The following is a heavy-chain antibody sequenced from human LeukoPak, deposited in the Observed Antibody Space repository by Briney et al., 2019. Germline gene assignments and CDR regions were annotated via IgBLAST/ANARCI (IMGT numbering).Heavy chain of an antibody. CDR3: AKRGMASPGKGSYYFDY. CDR1: GFTFSTYA. Sequence: GGSLRLSCAASGFTFSTYAMTWVRQAPGKGLEWVSTVIGTGGAIYYADSVRGRFTISRDNSQNTVFLQMDSLRAEDTAVYYCAKRGMASPGKGSYYFDYWGQGVLVIVSS. D-gene: IGHD6-13*01. J-gene: IGHJ4*02. V-gene: IGHV3-23*01. CDR2: VIGTGGAI.